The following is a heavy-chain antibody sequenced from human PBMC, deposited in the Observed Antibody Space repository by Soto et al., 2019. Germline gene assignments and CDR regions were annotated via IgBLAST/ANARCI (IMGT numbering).Heavy chain of an antibody. D-gene: IGHD2-15*01. J-gene: IGHJ6*02. CDR3: GSHFTGVLVLGASPPGGDNYGWDV. Sequence: QVQLVQSGAEVKKPGSSVKVSCKASGGTFSRYTISWVRQAPGQGLEWMGRIIPILDIPNYAQNFQGRVKITADKSTSTAYMELSSVRSDDTAVYYCGSHFTGVLVLGASPPGGDNYGWDVWGQGTTVTVSS. V-gene: IGHV1-69*02. CDR1: GGTFSRYT. CDR2: IIPILDIP.